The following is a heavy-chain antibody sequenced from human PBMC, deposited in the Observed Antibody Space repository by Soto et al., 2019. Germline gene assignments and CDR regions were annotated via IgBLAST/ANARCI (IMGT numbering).Heavy chain of an antibody. CDR2: IGSDGTAI. CDR1: GFTFNTYA. V-gene: IGHV3-23*05. Sequence: GGSLRLSCAASGFTFNTYAMSWVRQAPGKGLEWVSAIGSDGTAIQYADSVNGRFTISKDNSKDTLHLQMNSLTAEDTAVYYCARNSSQLLDYWGQGTLVTVSS. D-gene: IGHD6-13*01. CDR3: ARNSSQLLDY. J-gene: IGHJ4*02.